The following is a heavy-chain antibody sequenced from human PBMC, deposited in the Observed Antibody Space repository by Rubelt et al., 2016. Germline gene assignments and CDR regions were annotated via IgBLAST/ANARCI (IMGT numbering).Heavy chain of an antibody. CDR1: GDSISSHF. D-gene: IGHD6-6*01. V-gene: IGHV4-59*08. CDR2: IYYSGNN. CDR3: ARRYISSGYFDY. J-gene: IGHJ4*02. Sequence: QVQLQESGPGLVRPSETLSLTCPVSGDSISSHFWNWIRQPPGKGLEWIGYIYYSGNNYYNPSFKRQFTISKTTSKNQFSLNLGPVTAADTAVYYCARRYISSGYFDYWGQGTLVTVSS.